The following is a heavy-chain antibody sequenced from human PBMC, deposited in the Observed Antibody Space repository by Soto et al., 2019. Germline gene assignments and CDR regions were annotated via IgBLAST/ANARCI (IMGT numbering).Heavy chain of an antibody. V-gene: IGHV4-31*03. CDR3: ARERRDFWSGYHLDY. J-gene: IGHJ4*02. D-gene: IGHD3-3*01. Sequence: LSLTCTVSGGSISSGGYYWSWIRQHPGKGLEWIGYIYYSGSTYYNPSLKSRVTISVDKSKNQFSLKLSSVTAADTAVYYCARERRDFWSGYHLDYWGQGTLVTVSS. CDR1: GGSISSGGYY. CDR2: IYYSGST.